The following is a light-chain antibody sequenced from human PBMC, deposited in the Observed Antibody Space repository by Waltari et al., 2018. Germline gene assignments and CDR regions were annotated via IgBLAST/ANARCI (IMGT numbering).Light chain of an antibody. J-gene: IGLJ2*01. V-gene: IGLV6-57*03. CDR2: EDS. Sequence: NLMLTQPHAVSESTGKTVTLSCTRSSGSIVSSFVQWYQQRPGSAPTLVLYEDSQRPSEVPDRFSGSIDRSSNSASLTISGLTTEDEADYYCQSYDSAGVKVFGGGTKLTVL. CDR1: SGSIVSSF. CDR3: QSYDSAGVKV.